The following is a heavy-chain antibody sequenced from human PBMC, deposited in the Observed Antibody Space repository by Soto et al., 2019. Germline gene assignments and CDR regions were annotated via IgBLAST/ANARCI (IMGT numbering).Heavy chain of an antibody. Sequence: GGSLRLSCAASGFTFSTYSMNWVRQAPGKGLEWVSSISSSGTYIHYADSLKGRFTISRDNAKNSLYLQMNSLRAEDTAVYYCARDYGGNSAFDYWGQGTLVTVSS. CDR3: ARDYGGNSAFDY. V-gene: IGHV3-21*01. CDR1: GFTFSTYS. J-gene: IGHJ4*02. CDR2: ISSSGTYI. D-gene: IGHD4-17*01.